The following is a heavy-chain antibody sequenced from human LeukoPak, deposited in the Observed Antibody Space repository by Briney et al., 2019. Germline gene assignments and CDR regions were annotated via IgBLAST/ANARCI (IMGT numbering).Heavy chain of an antibody. CDR3: AKVEYYYDSSGYHNYYYMDV. Sequence: GGSLRLSCAASGFNFSTSWMNWVRQAPGKGLVCVSRINTDGSSRSYADSVKGRFTISRDNAKNTLYLQMNSLRAEDTAVYYCAKVEYYYDSSGYHNYYYMDVWGKGTTVTVSS. CDR2: INTDGSSR. D-gene: IGHD3-22*01. J-gene: IGHJ6*03. CDR1: GFNFSTSW. V-gene: IGHV3-74*01.